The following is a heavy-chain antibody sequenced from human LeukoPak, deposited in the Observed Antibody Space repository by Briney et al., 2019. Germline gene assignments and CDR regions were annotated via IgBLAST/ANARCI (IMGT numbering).Heavy chain of an antibody. J-gene: IGHJ4*02. CDR3: AKDREGGSYSNNYFDY. CDR2: ISGSGGST. V-gene: IGHV3-23*01. D-gene: IGHD1-26*01. Sequence: GGSLRLSCAASGFTFSSYAMSRVRQAPGKGLEWVSAISGSGGSTYYADSVKGRSTISRDNSKNTLYLQMNSLRAEDTAVYYCAKDREGGSYSNNYFDYWGQGTLVTVSS. CDR1: GFTFSSYA.